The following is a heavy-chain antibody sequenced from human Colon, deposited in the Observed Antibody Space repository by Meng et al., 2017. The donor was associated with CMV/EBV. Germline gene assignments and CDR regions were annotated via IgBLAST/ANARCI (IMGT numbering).Heavy chain of an antibody. CDR2: ITTYNGNT. CDR3: ARVYNYNNLFFYAMDV. CDR1: GYTFSHYG. Sequence: ASVKVSCKTSGYTFSHYGITWVRQAPGQGLEWVGWITTYNGNTNHEQKFQGRVTMTTDTSTSTVYMELRNLRSDDSAVYYCARVYNYNNLFFYAMDVWGQGTTVTVSS. V-gene: IGHV1-18*01. D-gene: IGHD1-20*01. J-gene: IGHJ6*02.